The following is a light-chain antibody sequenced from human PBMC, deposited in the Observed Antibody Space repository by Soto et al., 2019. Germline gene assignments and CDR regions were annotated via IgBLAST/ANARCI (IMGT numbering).Light chain of an antibody. CDR2: GSS. CDR3: QQYGTSPQT. J-gene: IGKJ1*01. Sequence: EIVLTQSPGNLSLSPGERATLSCRASQSVRSRYLAWYQQKPGQAPRLLIYGSSSRPPGIPDRVSGSGSGTEFTLTISRLEPEDFAVYYCQQYGTSPQTFGQGTKVEIK. CDR1: QSVRSRY. V-gene: IGKV3-20*01.